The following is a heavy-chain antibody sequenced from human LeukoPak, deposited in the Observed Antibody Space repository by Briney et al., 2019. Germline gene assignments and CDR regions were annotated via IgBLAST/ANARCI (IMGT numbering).Heavy chain of an antibody. V-gene: IGHV4-61*01. Sequence: SETLSLTCTVSGGSVSSGSYYWSWVRQPPGKGLEWIGEIYHSGSTNYNPSLKSRVTISVDKSKNQFSLKLSSVTAADTAVYYCARTAYDYVWGIHRRRVYYFDYWGQGTLVTVSS. J-gene: IGHJ4*02. CDR1: GGSVSSGSYY. CDR3: ARTAYDYVWGIHRRRVYYFDY. CDR2: IYHSGST. D-gene: IGHD3-16*02.